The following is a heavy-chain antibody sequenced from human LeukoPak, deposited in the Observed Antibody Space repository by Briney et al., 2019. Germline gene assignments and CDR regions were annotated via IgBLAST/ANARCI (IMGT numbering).Heavy chain of an antibody. V-gene: IGHV3-23*01. CDR1: GFIFSSYT. J-gene: IGHJ4*02. CDR3: AKPQWQVEY. D-gene: IGHD6-19*01. CDR2: ISGSGDNI. Sequence: GGXLRLSCAASGFIFSSYTMSWVRQAPGKGLQWVSAISGSGDNIYYTDSVKGRFTIYRENYKKTLYMQMKSLRAEDTAVYYCAKPQWQVEYWGRGTLVTVSS.